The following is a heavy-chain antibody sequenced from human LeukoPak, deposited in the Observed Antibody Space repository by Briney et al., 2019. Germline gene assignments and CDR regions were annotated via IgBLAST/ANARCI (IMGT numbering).Heavy chain of an antibody. D-gene: IGHD5-12*01. V-gene: IGHV4-59*12. J-gene: IGHJ4*02. Sequence: SETLSLTCTVSGGSINNYYWNWIRQSPGKGLEWIGYTYYSGSTNYNPSLKSRVTILVDASKRHFSLKLSSVTAADTAVYYCATLGYSGYLSCWGQGTLVTVSS. CDR1: GGSINNYY. CDR3: ATLGYSGYLSC. CDR2: TYYSGST.